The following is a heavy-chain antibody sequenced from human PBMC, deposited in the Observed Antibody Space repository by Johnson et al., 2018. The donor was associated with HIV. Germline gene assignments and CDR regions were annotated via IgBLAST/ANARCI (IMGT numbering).Heavy chain of an antibody. CDR3: ARERGYYGNPAFDI. V-gene: IGHV3-30-3*01. J-gene: IGHJ3*02. Sequence: QMLLVESGGGLVKPGGSLRLSCAASGFTFSDYYMSWIRQAPGKGLEWVAVLSYDGSNKFYTDSVKGRFSISRDNSKNTLYLQMNSLRTEDTAVYYCARERGYYGNPAFDIWGQGTMVTVSS. CDR1: GFTFSDYY. D-gene: IGHD4-11*01. CDR2: LSYDGSNK.